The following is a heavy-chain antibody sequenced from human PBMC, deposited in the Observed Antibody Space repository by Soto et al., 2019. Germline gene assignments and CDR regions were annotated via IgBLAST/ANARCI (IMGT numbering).Heavy chain of an antibody. CDR2: IIPIFGTT. D-gene: IGHD3-10*01. Sequence: QVQLVQSGAEVKKPGSSVKVSCKSSGGTFSTYGFFWVRQAPGQGLEWMGGIIPIFGTTNYAQKFQDRVTITTDESTSTHYLEPPSPKSELTVVYYCARGRVRVFHSPLQIDPWCQGTLVSVPS. V-gene: IGHV1-69*01. CDR1: GGTFSTYG. J-gene: IGHJ5*02. CDR3: ARGRVRVFHSPLQIDP.